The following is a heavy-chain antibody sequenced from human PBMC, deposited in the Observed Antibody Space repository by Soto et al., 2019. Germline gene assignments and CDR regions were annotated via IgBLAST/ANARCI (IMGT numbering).Heavy chain of an antibody. J-gene: IGHJ4*02. V-gene: IGHV4-30-2*01. CDR3: ARDAITGYYYEK. CDR1: GGSISSGGYS. Sequence: PSETLSLTCAVSGGSISSGGYSWNWIRQPPGKGLEWIGYIYHSGSTSYNPSLKSRVSISVDKSKNQFSLKLSSVTAADTAVYYCARDAITGYYYEKWGRGTLVTVSS. CDR2: IYHSGST. D-gene: IGHD3-22*01.